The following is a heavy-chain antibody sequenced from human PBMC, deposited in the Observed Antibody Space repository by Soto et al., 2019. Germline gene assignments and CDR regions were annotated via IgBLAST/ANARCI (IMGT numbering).Heavy chain of an antibody. J-gene: IGHJ4*02. CDR3: ASPYDSSGYYDY. Sequence: GGSLRLSCAASGFTFSSYGMHWVRQAPGKGLEWVAVISYDGSNKYYADSVKGRFTISRDNSKNTLYLQMNSLRAEDTAVYYCASPYDSSGYYDYWGQGTLVTVS. D-gene: IGHD3-22*01. V-gene: IGHV3-30*03. CDR2: ISYDGSNK. CDR1: GFTFSSYG.